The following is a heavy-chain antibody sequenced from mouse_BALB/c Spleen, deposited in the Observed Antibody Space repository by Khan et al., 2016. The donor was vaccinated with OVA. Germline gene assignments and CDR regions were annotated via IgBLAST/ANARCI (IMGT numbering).Heavy chain of an antibody. J-gene: IGHJ4*01. CDR2: LWGGGST. V-gene: IGHV2-6-5*01. Sequence: QMQLEESGPGLVAPSQNLSITCTVSGFSLSDYGVSWIRQPPGKGLEWLGVLWGGGSTYYNSVLKSRLSISKDNSKSQVFLKMSSLQSDDTAMYYCAKGVWSYYYTLDYWGQGTSVIVSS. CDR3: AKGVWSYYYTLDY. CDR1: GFSLSDYG.